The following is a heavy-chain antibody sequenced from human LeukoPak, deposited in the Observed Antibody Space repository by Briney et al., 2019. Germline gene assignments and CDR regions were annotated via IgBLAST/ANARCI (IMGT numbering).Heavy chain of an antibody. D-gene: IGHD2-21*02. CDR1: GFTFSSYA. Sequence: GPLRLSCAASGFTFSSYAMSWVRQAPGKGLEWVSATSGSGGSTYYADSVKGRFTISRDNSKNTLYLQMNSLRAEDTAVYYCAKVGLDCGGDCYVFDYWGQGTLVTVSS. V-gene: IGHV3-23*01. CDR3: AKVGLDCGGDCYVFDY. CDR2: TSGSGGST. J-gene: IGHJ4*02.